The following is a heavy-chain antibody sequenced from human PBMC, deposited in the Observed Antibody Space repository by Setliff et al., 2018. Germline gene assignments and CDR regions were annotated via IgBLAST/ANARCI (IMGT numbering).Heavy chain of an antibody. J-gene: IGHJ4*02. V-gene: IGHV1-2*02. CDR2: INPNSGGT. CDR3: ARSSGSYHTYYFDY. CDR1: GYTFTGYY. D-gene: IGHD1-26*01. Sequence: ASVKVSCKASGYTFTGYYMHWVRQAPGQGLEWVGWINPNSGGTNYAQKFQGRVTMTRDTSISTAYMELSGLRSDDTAVYYCARSSGSYHTYYFDYWGQGTLVTVSS.